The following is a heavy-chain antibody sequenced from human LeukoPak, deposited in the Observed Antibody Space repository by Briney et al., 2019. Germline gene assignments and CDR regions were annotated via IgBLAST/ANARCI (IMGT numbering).Heavy chain of an antibody. Sequence: GGSLRLSCAASRFTVSSNYMSWVRQAPGKGLEWVSVIYSGGSTYYADSVKGRFTISRDNSKNTLYLQMNSLRAEDTAVYYCARDITTWAFDIWGQGTMVTVSS. D-gene: IGHD1-20*01. CDR1: RFTVSSNY. CDR2: IYSGGST. J-gene: IGHJ3*02. V-gene: IGHV3-66*01. CDR3: ARDITTWAFDI.